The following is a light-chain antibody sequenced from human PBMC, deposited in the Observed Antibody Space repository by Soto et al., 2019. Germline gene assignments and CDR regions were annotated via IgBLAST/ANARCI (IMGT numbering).Light chain of an antibody. Sequence: IVLTQSPGTLSVSPGERATLAGRASQSVSSSDLAWYQQKPGQAPRLLIYGASSRATGIPDRFSGSGSGTAFTLTISRLEPEDFAVYYSQQYGSSLFTFGPGTKVDIK. V-gene: IGKV3-20*01. CDR1: QSVSSSD. J-gene: IGKJ3*01. CDR3: QQYGSSLFT. CDR2: GAS.